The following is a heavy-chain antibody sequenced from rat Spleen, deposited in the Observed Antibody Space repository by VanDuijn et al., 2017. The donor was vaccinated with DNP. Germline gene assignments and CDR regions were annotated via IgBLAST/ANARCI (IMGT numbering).Heavy chain of an antibody. J-gene: IGHJ2*01. Sequence: QVQLKESGPGLVQPSQTLSLTCTVSGFSLTSYTVHWVRQPPGKGLEWMGIIWTGGSADYSSVLKSRRSISRDTSKSQVILKMSDLETEDIAMYFWATGYGGFFLPFDYWGQGVMVTVSS. V-gene: IGHV2-30*01. CDR3: ATGYGGFFLPFDY. CDR1: GFSLTSYT. D-gene: IGHD1-11*01. CDR2: IWTGGSA.